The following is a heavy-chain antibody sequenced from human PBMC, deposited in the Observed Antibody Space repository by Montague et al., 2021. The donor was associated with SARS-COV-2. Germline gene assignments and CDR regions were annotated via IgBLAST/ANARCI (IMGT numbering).Heavy chain of an antibody. V-gene: IGHV3-30*04. Sequence: SLRLSCAASGFTFSTHAMHWVRQAPGKGLEWVAVISYDGVEKYYADSVKGRFTISRDNSKNTLYPQMNSLTTEDTAVFYCARRDQYGSGTNGLLQYWGQGVLVTVSS. CDR1: GFTFSTHA. D-gene: IGHD3-10*01. CDR2: ISYDGVEK. CDR3: ARRDQYGSGTNGLLQY. J-gene: IGHJ4*02.